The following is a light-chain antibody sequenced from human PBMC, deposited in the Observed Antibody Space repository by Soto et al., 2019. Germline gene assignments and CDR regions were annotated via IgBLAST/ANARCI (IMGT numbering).Light chain of an antibody. CDR3: CSYAGSTTRVQ. J-gene: IGLJ2*01. CDR2: EVS. V-gene: IGLV2-14*01. CDR1: SSDVDTYKY. Sequence: QSALTQPASVSGSPGQSITISCTGTSSDVDTYKYVSWYQQHPGKAPKLMIYEVSYRPSGVSDRFSGSQSGNTASLTISGLQAEDEADYYCCSYAGSTTRVQFGGGTKLTVL.